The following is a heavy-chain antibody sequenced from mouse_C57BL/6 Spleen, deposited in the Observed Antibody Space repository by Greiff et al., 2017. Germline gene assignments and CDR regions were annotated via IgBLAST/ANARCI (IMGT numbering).Heavy chain of an antibody. CDR1: GYSITSGYY. V-gene: IGHV3-6*01. D-gene: IGHD1-1*01. Sequence: EVQLVESGPGLVKPSQSLSLTCSVTGYSITSGYYWNWIRQFPGNKLEWMGYISYDGSNNYNPSLKNRISITRDTSKNQFFLKLNSVTTEDTATYYCARGGYYGSSQAWFAYWGQGTLVTVSA. CDR3: ARGGYYGSSQAWFAY. CDR2: ISYDGSN. J-gene: IGHJ3*01.